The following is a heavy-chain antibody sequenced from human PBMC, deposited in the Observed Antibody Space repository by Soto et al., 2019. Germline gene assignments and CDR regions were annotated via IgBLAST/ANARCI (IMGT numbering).Heavy chain of an antibody. D-gene: IGHD1-26*01. CDR3: AREGPWRSGSAFAY. J-gene: IGHJ4*02. Sequence: ASVKVSCKASGYTFTGYYMHWVRQAPGQGLEWMGWINPNSGGTNYAQKFQGRVTMTRDTSISTAYMELSRLRSDDTAVYYCAREGPWRSGSAFAYWGQGTLVTVSS. CDR2: INPNSGGT. CDR1: GYTFTGYY. V-gene: IGHV1-2*02.